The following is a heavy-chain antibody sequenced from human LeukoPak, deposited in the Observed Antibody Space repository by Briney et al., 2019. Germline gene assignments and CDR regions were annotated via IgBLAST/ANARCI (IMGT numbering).Heavy chain of an antibody. Sequence: GGSLRLSCAASGFTFSSYGMHWVRQAPGKGLEWVAVIWYDGSNKYYADSVKGRFTISRDNSKNTLYLQMNSLGAEDTAVYYCASTISDQLGTFDYWGQGTLVTVSS. CDR1: GFTFSSYG. V-gene: IGHV3-33*01. J-gene: IGHJ4*02. CDR3: ASTISDQLGTFDY. CDR2: IWYDGSNK. D-gene: IGHD1-1*01.